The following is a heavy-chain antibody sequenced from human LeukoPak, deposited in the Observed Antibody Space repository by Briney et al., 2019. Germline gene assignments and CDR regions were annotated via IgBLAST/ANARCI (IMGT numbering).Heavy chain of an antibody. Sequence: GGSLRLSCAASGFTFSSYSINWVRQAPGKGLEWVSTISGSGGSTYYADSVKGRFTISRDNSKNTLYLQMNSLRAEDTALYYCAKGRLIPAAMFDYWGQGTLVTVSS. CDR2: ISGSGGST. CDR1: GFTFSSYS. V-gene: IGHV3-23*01. D-gene: IGHD2-2*01. J-gene: IGHJ4*02. CDR3: AKGRLIPAAMFDY.